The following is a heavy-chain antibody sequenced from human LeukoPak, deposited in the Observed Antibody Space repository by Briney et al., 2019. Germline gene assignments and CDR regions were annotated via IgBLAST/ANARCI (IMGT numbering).Heavy chain of an antibody. CDR3: ARHPREGATLFDY. D-gene: IGHD1-26*01. Sequence: GESLKISCKGSGYKFTNYWIGWVRQMPGKGLEWMGIIYPGDSDTRYSPSFQGQVTISADKSISTAYLQWSSLKASDTAMYYCARHPREGATLFDYWGQGTLVTVSS. CDR1: GYKFTNYW. CDR2: IYPGDSDT. J-gene: IGHJ4*02. V-gene: IGHV5-51*01.